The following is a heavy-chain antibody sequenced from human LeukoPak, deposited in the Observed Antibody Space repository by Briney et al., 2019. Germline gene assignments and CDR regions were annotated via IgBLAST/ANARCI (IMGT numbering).Heavy chain of an antibody. Sequence: PGGSLRLSCADSGFTFSSYAMSGVRQAPGKGLEWVSAIGGSGGSTYYADSVKGRFTISRDNSKNTLYLQMNSLRAEDTAVYYCAKDKGYGGPDGLLDYWGQGTLVTVSS. J-gene: IGHJ4*02. D-gene: IGHD4-23*01. CDR1: GFTFSSYA. V-gene: IGHV3-23*01. CDR3: AKDKGYGGPDGLLDY. CDR2: IGGSGGST.